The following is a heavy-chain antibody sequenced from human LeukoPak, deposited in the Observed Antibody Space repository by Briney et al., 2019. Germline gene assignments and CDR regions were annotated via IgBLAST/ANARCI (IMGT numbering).Heavy chain of an antibody. CDR1: GFTFSDYY. J-gene: IGHJ4*02. CDR2: ISSSGRTI. D-gene: IGHD6-19*01. Sequence: PGGSLRLSCAASGFTFSDYYMSWIRQAPGKGLEWVSYISSSGRTIYYADSVKGRFTISRDNAKNSLYLQMNSLRAEDTAVYYCARDPYKQWPYFDYWGQGTLVTVSS. CDR3: ARDPYKQWPYFDY. V-gene: IGHV3-11*01.